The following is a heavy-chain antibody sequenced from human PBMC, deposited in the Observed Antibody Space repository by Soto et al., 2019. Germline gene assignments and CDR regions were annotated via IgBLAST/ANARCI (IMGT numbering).Heavy chain of an antibody. J-gene: IGHJ4*02. Sequence: QVQLVQSGAEVRKPGSSVKVSCVASVGTFSTSAMNWVRQAPGQGLEWVGGIIPVFGTPTYAQSLQGRVTITVDVSTTTAYMELTRLRPEDTAVYYCATQLTGDLDFWGQGTLVIVSS. CDR1: VGTFSTSA. D-gene: IGHD7-27*01. V-gene: IGHV1-69*13. CDR2: IIPVFGTP. CDR3: ATQLTGDLDF.